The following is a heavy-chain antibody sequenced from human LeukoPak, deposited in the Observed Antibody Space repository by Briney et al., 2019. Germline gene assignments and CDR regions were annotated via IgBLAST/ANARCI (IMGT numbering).Heavy chain of an antibody. Sequence: PGGSLRLSCAASGFTFSSYAMHWVRQAPGKGLEWVAVISYDGSNKYYADSVKGRFTISRDNSKNTLYLQMNSLRAEDTAVYYCARDGWYRGYYIDYWGQGILVTVSS. CDR2: ISYDGSNK. D-gene: IGHD6-19*01. CDR3: ARDGWYRGYYIDY. J-gene: IGHJ4*02. V-gene: IGHV3-30-3*01. CDR1: GFTFSSYA.